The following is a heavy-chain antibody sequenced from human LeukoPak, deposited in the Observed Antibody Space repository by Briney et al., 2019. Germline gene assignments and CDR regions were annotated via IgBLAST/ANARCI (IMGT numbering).Heavy chain of an antibody. CDR1: GGSISSYY. CDR3: ARVVSGYSYGLTRGSWFDP. V-gene: IGHV4-59*01. D-gene: IGHD5-18*01. J-gene: IGHJ5*02. Sequence: NPSETLSLTCTVSGGSISSYYWSWIRQPPGKGLEWIGYIYYSGSTNYNPPLKSRVTISVDTSKNQFSLKLSSVTAADTAVYYCARVVSGYSYGLTRGSWFDPWGQGTLVTVSS. CDR2: IYYSGST.